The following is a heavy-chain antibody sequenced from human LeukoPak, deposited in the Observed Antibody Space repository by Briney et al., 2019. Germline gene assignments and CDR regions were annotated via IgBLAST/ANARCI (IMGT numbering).Heavy chain of an antibody. V-gene: IGHV3-48*03. CDR1: GFTFSSYE. D-gene: IGHD6-19*01. CDR2: ISSSGSTI. CDR3: ARDRGSWLDSFDY. Sequence: PGGSLRLSCVASGFTFSSYEMNWVRQAPGKGLEWVSYISSSGSTIYYADSVKGRFTISRDNAKNSLYLQMNSLRAEDTAVYYCARDRGSWLDSFDYWGQGTLVTVSS. J-gene: IGHJ4*02.